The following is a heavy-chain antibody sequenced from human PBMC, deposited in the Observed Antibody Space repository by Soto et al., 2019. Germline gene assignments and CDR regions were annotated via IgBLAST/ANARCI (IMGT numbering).Heavy chain of an antibody. CDR1: GGSFSNSAYY. D-gene: IGHD5-12*01. CDR3: AGGRDGYKSGY. V-gene: IGHV4-31*03. Sequence: QVQLQESGPGLVKPSQTLSLTCTVSGGSFSNSAYYWNWLRQHPGKGLECIGYIRYTGSTSYNPSLKSRLTISLDTSKSQFSLHLSSVTAADTAVYYCAGGRDGYKSGYWGQGTLVSVSS. J-gene: IGHJ4*02. CDR2: IRYTGST.